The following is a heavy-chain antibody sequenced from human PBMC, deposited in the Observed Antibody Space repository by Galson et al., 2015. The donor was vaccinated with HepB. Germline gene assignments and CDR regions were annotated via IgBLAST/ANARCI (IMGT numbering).Heavy chain of an antibody. CDR1: GYTFTNFY. Sequence: SVKVSCKASGYTFTNFYIHWVRQVPGQGPECMGWVNPNSGATTYTQKFLDRPTMTRDTSLRKVYMELDRLTSDDTAVYYWARGLYDIFTGSCLRGYTHFCMDVWGQGSTGTVSS. CDR3: ARGLYDIFTGSCLRGYTHFCMDV. J-gene: IGHJ6*02. CDR2: VNPNSGAT. V-gene: IGHV1-2*02. D-gene: IGHD3-9*01.